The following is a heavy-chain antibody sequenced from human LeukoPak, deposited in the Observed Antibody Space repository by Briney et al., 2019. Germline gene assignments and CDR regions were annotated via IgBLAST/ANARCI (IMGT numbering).Heavy chain of an antibody. D-gene: IGHD3-10*01. CDR1: GGSISSSNW. CDR3: ARVGGEYGSGSYHPDY. CDR2: IYHSGST. V-gene: IGHV4-4*02. J-gene: IGHJ4*02. Sequence: SETLSLTCAVSGGSISSSNWWSWVRQPPGKGLEWIGEIYHSGSTYYNPSLKSRVTISVDTSKNQFSLKLSSVTAADTAVYYCARVGGEYGSGSYHPDYWGQGTLVTVSS.